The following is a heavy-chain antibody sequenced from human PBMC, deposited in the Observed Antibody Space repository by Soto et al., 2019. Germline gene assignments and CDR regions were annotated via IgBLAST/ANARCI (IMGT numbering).Heavy chain of an antibody. CDR3: ARHEQFYYQFYGMDV. CDR1: GYSFTSYL. V-gene: IGHV5-51*01. CDR2: INPGIINPADSDI. Sequence: GESLKISCKGSGYSFTSYLIGWVRQRPCKGLEWVGIINPGIINPADSDIRYSPSFQGRVTISADRSINTAYLQWSSLEASDTAIYSCARHEQFYYQFYGMDVWGQGTTVTVSS. J-gene: IGHJ6*02. D-gene: IGHD4-4*01.